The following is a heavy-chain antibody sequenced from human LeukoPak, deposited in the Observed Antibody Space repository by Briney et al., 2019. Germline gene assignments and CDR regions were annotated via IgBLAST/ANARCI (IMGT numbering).Heavy chain of an antibody. V-gene: IGHV3-7*01. CDR3: ARDLNGANFDY. Sequence: GGSLRLSCAASGFTFSNFWMSWVRQAPGRGLEWVSNIKRDGSEQYYMDSVKGGFTISRENAKNSLYLQMNSLRAEDTAVFCCARDLNGANFDYWGERTLVIVSS. CDR1: GFTFSNFW. J-gene: IGHJ4*02. D-gene: IGHD4/OR15-4a*01. CDR2: IKRDGSEQ.